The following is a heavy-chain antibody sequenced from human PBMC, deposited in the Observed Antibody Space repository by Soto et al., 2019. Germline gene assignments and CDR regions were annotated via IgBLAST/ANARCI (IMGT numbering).Heavy chain of an antibody. J-gene: IGHJ4*02. CDR2: IYPGGSDT. Sequence: LGESLKISCQGSGYTFTSYWVAWVRQMPGKGLEWMGIIYPGGSDTTYSPSFQGQVTISADKSISTAYLQWSSLKASDTAMYYCAKTSKYYYDSSGSLDYWGQGTLVTVSS. CDR1: GYTFTSYW. CDR3: AKTSKYYYDSSGSLDY. D-gene: IGHD3-22*01. V-gene: IGHV5-51*01.